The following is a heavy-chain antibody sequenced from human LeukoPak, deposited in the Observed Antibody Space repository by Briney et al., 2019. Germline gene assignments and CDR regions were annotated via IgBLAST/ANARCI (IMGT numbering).Heavy chain of an antibody. CDR1: GFMFSSYA. CDR2: ISGSGVRT. V-gene: IGHV3-23*01. CDR3: AKAPYDSGTPVDY. D-gene: IGHD3-10*01. J-gene: IGHJ4*02. Sequence: GGSLRLSCAASGFMFSSYAMNWVRQAPGKGLEWVSLISGSGVRTYYADSVKGRFTIFRDNSKNTLYLQMNSLRAEDTAVYYCAKAPYDSGTPVDYWGQGTLVTVSS.